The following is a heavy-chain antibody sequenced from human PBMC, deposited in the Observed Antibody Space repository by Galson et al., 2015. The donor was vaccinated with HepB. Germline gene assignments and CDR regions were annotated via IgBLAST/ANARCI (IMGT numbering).Heavy chain of an antibody. CDR2: ISAYNGNT. D-gene: IGHD5-24*01. V-gene: IGHV1-18*04. Sequence: SVKVSCKASGYTFTSYGISWVRQAPGQGLEWMGWISAYNGNTNYAQKLQGRVTMTTDTSASTAYMELRSLRSDDTAVYYCARIEMATITGAFDIWGQGIMVTVSS. J-gene: IGHJ3*02. CDR1: GYTFTSYG. CDR3: ARIEMATITGAFDI.